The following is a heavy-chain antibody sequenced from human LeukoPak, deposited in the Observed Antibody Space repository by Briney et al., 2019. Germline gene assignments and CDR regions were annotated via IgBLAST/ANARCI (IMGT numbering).Heavy chain of an antibody. D-gene: IGHD6-19*01. J-gene: IGHJ4*02. CDR2: ISSSGSTI. CDR3: ARESRSSGWDYFDY. V-gene: IGHV3-48*03. CDR1: GFTFSSYE. Sequence: PGGSLRLSCAASGFTFSSYEMNWVRHAPGKGLEWVSYISSSGSTIYYADSVKGRFTISTDNAKNSLYLQMNRLRAEDTAVYYCARESRSSGWDYFDYWGQGTPVTVSS.